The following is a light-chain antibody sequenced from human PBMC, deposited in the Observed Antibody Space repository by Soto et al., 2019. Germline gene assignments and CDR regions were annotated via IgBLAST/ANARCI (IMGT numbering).Light chain of an antibody. CDR2: GNS. CDR3: QSYDSSLSADV. Sequence: QSVLTQPPSVSGAPGQTVTISCTGGSSNIGAGYDAHWYRHLPGTAPKLLIFGNSDRPSGVPDRFSGSKSGTSASLAITGLQAEDEADYYCQSYDSSLSADVFGTGTKLTVL. J-gene: IGLJ1*01. V-gene: IGLV1-40*01. CDR1: SSNIGAGYD.